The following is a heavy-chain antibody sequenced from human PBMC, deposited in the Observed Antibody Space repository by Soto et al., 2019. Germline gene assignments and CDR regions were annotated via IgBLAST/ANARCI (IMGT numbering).Heavy chain of an antibody. CDR2: ISYDGSST. CDR1: GFTFSTYG. CDR3: AKGVTTSRYYYYGLDV. Sequence: GGSLRLSCAASGFTFSTYGMHWVRQAPGKGLEWVAVISYDGSSTYYADSVKGRFTISRDNSKNMVYMQMNSLRDEDTAVYYCAKGVTTSRYYYYGLDVWGPGTTVTVSS. J-gene: IGHJ6*02. D-gene: IGHD4-4*01. V-gene: IGHV3-30*18.